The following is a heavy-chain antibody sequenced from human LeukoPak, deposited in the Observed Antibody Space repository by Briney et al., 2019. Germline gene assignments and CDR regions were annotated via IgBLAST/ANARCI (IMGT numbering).Heavy chain of an antibody. CDR1: GSTFTSYY. Sequence: WASVKVSCKASGSTFTSYYIHWVRQAPGQGLEWMGLINPSGEFTTYAQKFQGRVTVTRDMSTSTVYMELSSLRSEDTAVYYCARDLGSGQIGTTPGGLDYWGQGTLVTVSS. V-gene: IGHV1-46*01. J-gene: IGHJ4*02. CDR3: ARDLGSGQIGTTPGGLDY. CDR2: INPSGEFT. D-gene: IGHD1-7*01.